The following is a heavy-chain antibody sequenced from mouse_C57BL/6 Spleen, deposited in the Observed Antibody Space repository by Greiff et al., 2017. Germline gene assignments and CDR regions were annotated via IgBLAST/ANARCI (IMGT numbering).Heavy chain of an antibody. D-gene: IGHD1-1*01. CDR2: IWSGGST. CDR1: GFSLTSYG. J-gene: IGHJ4*01. CDR3: ARKRTTVVPYARDY. V-gene: IGHV2-2*01. Sequence: QVQLKESGPGLVQPSQSLSITCTVSGFSLTSYGVHWVRQSPGKGLEWLGVIWSGGSTDYNAAFISRLSISKDNSKSQVFFKMNSLQADDTAIYYCARKRTTVVPYARDYWGQGTSATVSS.